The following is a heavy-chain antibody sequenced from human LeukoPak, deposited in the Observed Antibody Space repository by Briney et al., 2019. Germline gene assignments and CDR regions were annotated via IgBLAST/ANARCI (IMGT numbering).Heavy chain of an antibody. J-gene: IGHJ6*03. D-gene: IGHD3-10*01. CDR1: GFTFSDYY. CDR2: ISSSGRTI. V-gene: IGHV3-11*04. Sequence: PGGSLRLSCAASGFTFSDYYMSWIRQAPGEGLEWVSYISSSGRTIYYADSERGRFTISRDNAKHSLYMQMNSVRAEDTGVYYCARQRVPWFGEVGFMGYYYMDVWGKGTTVTISS. CDR3: ARQRVPWFGEVGFMGYYYMDV.